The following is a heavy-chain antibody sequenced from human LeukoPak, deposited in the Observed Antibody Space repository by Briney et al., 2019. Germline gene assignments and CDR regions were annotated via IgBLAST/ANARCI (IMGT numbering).Heavy chain of an antibody. CDR2: IYSGGTT. V-gene: IGHV3-53*05. D-gene: IGHD2-2*01. CDR3: AREPYCSSTSCYWSYYYYGMDV. J-gene: IGHJ6*02. Sequence: GGSLRLSCAASGFTVSNSYMSWVRQAPGKGLEWVSVIYSGGTTYYADSVKGRFTISRDNSKNTLYLQMNSLRAEDTAVYYCAREPYCSSTSCYWSYYYYGMDVWGQGTTVTVSS. CDR1: GFTVSNSY.